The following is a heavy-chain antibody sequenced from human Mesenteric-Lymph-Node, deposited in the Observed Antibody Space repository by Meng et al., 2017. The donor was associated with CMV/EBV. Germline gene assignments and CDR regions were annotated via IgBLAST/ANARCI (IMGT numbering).Heavy chain of an antibody. D-gene: IGHD3-22*01. CDR2: VHHSGTT. V-gene: IGHV4-39*01. CDR3: ARRGNYDSDYSEY. CDR1: FDSISNSSYY. J-gene: IGHJ4*02. Sequence: QCSRPAVVKPPDTLSLYCIVLFDSISNSSYYWTCLRPPPGKGLELIGSVHHSGTTYYNPFLKGRLTISVDTSANLFSLRLTTVTAADTATYYCARRGNYDSDYSEYWGQGTLVTVSS.